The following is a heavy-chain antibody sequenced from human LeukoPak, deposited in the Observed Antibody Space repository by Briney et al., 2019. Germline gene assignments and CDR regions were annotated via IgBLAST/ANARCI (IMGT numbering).Heavy chain of an antibody. CDR1: GDSVSSNSAT. Sequence: SQTLSLTCAISGDSVSSNSATWTWIRQSPSRGLEWLGRTYYRSKWCNDYAESVKSRITINPDTSRNQFSLQVNSVTPEDTAVYYCARGSSSNSWYFDYWGQGTLVAVSS. CDR3: ARGSSSNSWYFDY. V-gene: IGHV6-1*01. J-gene: IGHJ4*02. CDR2: TYYRSKWCN. D-gene: IGHD6-13*01.